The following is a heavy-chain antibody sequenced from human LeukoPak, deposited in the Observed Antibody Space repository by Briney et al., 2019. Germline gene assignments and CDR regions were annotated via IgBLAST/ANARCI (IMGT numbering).Heavy chain of an antibody. CDR1: GGSISSGGYY. J-gene: IGHJ4*02. Sequence: SETLSLTCTVSGGSISSGGYYWSWLRQHPGKGLEWIGYIYYSGSTYYNPSLKSRVTISVDTSKNQFSLKLSSVTAADTAVYYCARRGGIGTLDYWGQGTLVTVSS. CDR3: ARRGGIGTLDY. D-gene: IGHD3-10*01. CDR2: IYYSGST. V-gene: IGHV4-31*03.